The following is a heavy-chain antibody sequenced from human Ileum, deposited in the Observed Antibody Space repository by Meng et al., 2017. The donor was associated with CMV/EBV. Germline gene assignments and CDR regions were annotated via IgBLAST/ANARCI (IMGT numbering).Heavy chain of an antibody. CDR3: ARVGAMVRGPHFDY. D-gene: IGHD3-10*01. Sequence: QLQEPGQGRVKPSETLSLTCTVSGGSISSSSYYWGWIRQPPGKGLEWIGSIYYSGSTYYNPSLKSRVTISVDTSKNQFSLKLSSVTAADTAVYYCARVGAMVRGPHFDYWGQGTLVTVSS. J-gene: IGHJ4*02. CDR1: GGSISSSSYY. V-gene: IGHV4-39*07. CDR2: IYYSGST.